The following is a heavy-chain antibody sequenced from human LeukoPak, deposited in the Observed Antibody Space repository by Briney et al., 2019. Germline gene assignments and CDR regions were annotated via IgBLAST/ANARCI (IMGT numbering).Heavy chain of an antibody. CDR2: ISSNGGST. D-gene: IGHD4-17*01. CDR1: GFTFSSYA. V-gene: IGHV3-64*01. Sequence: GGSLRLSCAASGFTFSSYAMHWVRQAPGKGLEYVSTISSNGGSTYYANSVKGRFTISRDNSKNTLYLQMGSLRAEDMAVYYCARVPVTRVPFDIWGQGTMVTVSS. J-gene: IGHJ3*02. CDR3: ARVPVTRVPFDI.